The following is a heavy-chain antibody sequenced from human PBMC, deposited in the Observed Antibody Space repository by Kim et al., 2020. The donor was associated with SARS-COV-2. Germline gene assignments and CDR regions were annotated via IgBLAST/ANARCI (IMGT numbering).Heavy chain of an antibody. CDR2: IYSGGST. CDR3: GGDF. Sequence: GGSLRLSCAASGFTVSSNYMSWVRQAPGKGLEWVSVIYSGGSTSYSAAFVRSRFTISRDNYKNTLFLQMNRLSDEATVEYYCGGDFWGE. CDR1: GFTVSSNY. V-gene: IGHV3-53*01. J-gene: IGHJ1*01.